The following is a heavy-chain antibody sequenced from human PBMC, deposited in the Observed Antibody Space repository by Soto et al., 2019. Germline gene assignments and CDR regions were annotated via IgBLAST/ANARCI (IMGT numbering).Heavy chain of an antibody. CDR1: GGSISSNY. J-gene: IGHJ4*02. CDR2: IYNSGST. CDR3: ARYRREAVAGYTLDN. D-gene: IGHD6-13*01. V-gene: IGHV4-59*01. Sequence: PSETLSLTCTVSGGSISSNYWTWIRQPPGKGLEWIGYIYNSGSTNYNPSLKSRVTISEDTSKSQFSLKVNSMTAADTAVYYCARYRREAVAGYTLDNWGQGILVTVSS.